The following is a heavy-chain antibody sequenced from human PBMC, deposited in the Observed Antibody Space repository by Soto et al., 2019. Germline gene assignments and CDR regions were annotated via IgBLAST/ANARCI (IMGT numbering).Heavy chain of an antibody. D-gene: IGHD3-22*01. CDR3: AKDQYYDSSGYYAGYFDY. Sequence: QVQLVESGGGVVQPGRSLRLSCAASGFTFSSYGMHWVRQAPGKGLEWVAVISYDGSNKYYADSVKGRFTISRDNSKNTLYLQMNSLRAEDTAVYYCAKDQYYDSSGYYAGYFDYWGQGTLVTVSS. J-gene: IGHJ4*02. V-gene: IGHV3-30*18. CDR2: ISYDGSNK. CDR1: GFTFSSYG.